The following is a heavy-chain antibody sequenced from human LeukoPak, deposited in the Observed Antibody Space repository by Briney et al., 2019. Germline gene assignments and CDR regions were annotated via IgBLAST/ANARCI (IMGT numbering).Heavy chain of an antibody. CDR3: AKFSAADAFDI. V-gene: IGHV3-30*18. Sequence: PGGSLRLSCAASGFTFSSYGMHWVRQAPGKGLEWVAVISYDGSNKYYADSVKGRFTISRDNSKNTLYLQMNSPRAEDTAVYYCAKFSAADAFDIWGQGTMVTVSS. D-gene: IGHD2/OR15-2a*01. CDR1: GFTFSSYG. CDR2: ISYDGSNK. J-gene: IGHJ3*02.